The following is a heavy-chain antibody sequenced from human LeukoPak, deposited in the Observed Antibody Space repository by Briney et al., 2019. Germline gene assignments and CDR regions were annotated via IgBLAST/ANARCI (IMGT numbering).Heavy chain of an antibody. V-gene: IGHV3-30-3*01. CDR1: GFTFSSYA. Sequence: GGSLRLSCAASGFTFSSYAMHWVRQAPGKGLEWVAVISYDGSNKYYADSVKGRFTISRDNSKNTLYLQMNSPRAEDTAVYYCARGRPGIAAGDAFDIWGQGTMVTVSS. CDR2: ISYDGSNK. D-gene: IGHD6-13*01. J-gene: IGHJ3*02. CDR3: ARGRPGIAAGDAFDI.